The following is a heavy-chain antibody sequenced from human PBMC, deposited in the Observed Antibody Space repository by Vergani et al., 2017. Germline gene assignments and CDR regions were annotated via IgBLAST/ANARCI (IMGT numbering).Heavy chain of an antibody. D-gene: IGHD5-24*01. Sequence: VQLLESGGGLAQPGGSLRLSCAASGFTFSSYGMHWVRQAPGKGLEWVAFIRYDGSNKYYADSVKGRFTISRDNSKNTLYLQMNSLRAEDTAVYYCAKDSRDGYKKGGFDYWGQGTLVTVSS. CDR3: AKDSRDGYKKGGFDY. J-gene: IGHJ4*02. V-gene: IGHV3-30*02. CDR2: IRYDGSNK. CDR1: GFTFSSYG.